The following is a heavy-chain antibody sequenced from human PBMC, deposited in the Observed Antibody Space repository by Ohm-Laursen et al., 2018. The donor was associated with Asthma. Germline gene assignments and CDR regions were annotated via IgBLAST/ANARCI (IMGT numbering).Heavy chain of an antibody. J-gene: IGHJ4*02. Sequence: SLRLSCTASGFNFGSYAMTWVRQAPGKGLEWVSGISSSGGSTHYADNVKGRFTISRDNSKNTLYLQMNSLRAEDTAVYYCTRGGHYGSYFDYWGQGTLVTVSS. D-gene: IGHD4-17*01. CDR2: ISSSGGST. CDR3: TRGGHYGSYFDY. CDR1: GFNFGSYA. V-gene: IGHV3-23*01.